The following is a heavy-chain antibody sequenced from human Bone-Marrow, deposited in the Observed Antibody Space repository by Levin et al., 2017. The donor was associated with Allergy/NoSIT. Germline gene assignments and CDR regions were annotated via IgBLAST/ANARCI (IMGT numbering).Heavy chain of an antibody. CDR1: GFTFSNYW. CDR3: ARATAMVFDAFDI. D-gene: IGHD5-18*01. J-gene: IGHJ3*02. Sequence: PGGSLRLSCAGSGFTFSNYWMHWVRQAPGKGLVWVSVINTDGSITNYADSVKGRFTISRDNAKNTLYLQMDSLGAEDTAVYYCARATAMVFDAFDIWGQGTMVTVSS. CDR2: INTDGSIT. V-gene: IGHV3-74*01.